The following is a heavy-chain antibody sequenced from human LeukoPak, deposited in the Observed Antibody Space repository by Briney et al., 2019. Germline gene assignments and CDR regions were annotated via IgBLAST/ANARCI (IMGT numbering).Heavy chain of an antibody. J-gene: IGHJ5*02. D-gene: IGHD3-10*01. Sequence: SQTLSLTCTVSGGSISSGGYYWSWIRQPPGKGLEWIGYIYHSGSTYYNPSLKSRVTISVDRSKNQFSLKLSSVTAADTAVYYCARDAALLWFGELQKFDPWGQGTLVTVSS. CDR2: IYHSGST. CDR1: GGSISSGGYY. CDR3: ARDAALLWFGELQKFDP. V-gene: IGHV4-30-2*01.